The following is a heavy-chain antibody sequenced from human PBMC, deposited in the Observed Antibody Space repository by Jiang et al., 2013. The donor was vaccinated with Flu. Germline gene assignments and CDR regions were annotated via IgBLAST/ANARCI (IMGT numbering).Heavy chain of an antibody. CDR3: AREGYYFDTTGSPRSHGLDV. CDR2: INTGTGDP. J-gene: IGHJ6*02. CDR1: GYSFTNYA. D-gene: IGHD3-22*01. Sequence: LKKPGASVKVSCKASGYSFTNYALTWVRQAPGQGLEWMGWINTGTGDPTYAQAFTGRFVFSSDTSVSTAYLHISGLKTDDAAVYYCAREGYYFDTTGSPRSHGLDVWGQGTAVTVSS. V-gene: IGHV7-4-1*02.